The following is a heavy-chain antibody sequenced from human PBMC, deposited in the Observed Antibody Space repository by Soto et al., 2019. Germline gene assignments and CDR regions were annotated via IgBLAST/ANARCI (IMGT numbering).Heavy chain of an antibody. V-gene: IGHV4-61*01. CDR3: ASALYCSGGSCSFDP. D-gene: IGHD2-15*01. CDR2: IYYTGST. CDR1: GGSVSSGNYY. J-gene: IGHJ5*02. Sequence: QVQLQESGPGLVKPSETLSLTCTVSGGSVSSGNYYWSWIRQPPGKGLEWIGFIYYTGSTSYNPSLKSRVTIPIDTSKTEFSLKLTSVTAADTAVYYCASALYCSGGSCSFDPWGQGTLVTVSS.